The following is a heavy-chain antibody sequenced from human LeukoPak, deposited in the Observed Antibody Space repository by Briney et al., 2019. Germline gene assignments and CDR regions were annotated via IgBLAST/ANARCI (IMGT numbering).Heavy chain of an antibody. CDR1: GFTFSSYW. CDR2: INSDGSST. V-gene: IGHV3-74*01. J-gene: IGHJ6*04. Sequence: PGGSLRLSCAASGFTFSSYWMHWVRQAPGKGLVWVSRINSDGSSTSYADSVKGRFTISRGNAKNTLYLQMNSLRAEDTAVYYCARGRTRADYYYGMDVWGKGTTVTVSS. CDR3: ARGRTRADYYYGMDV.